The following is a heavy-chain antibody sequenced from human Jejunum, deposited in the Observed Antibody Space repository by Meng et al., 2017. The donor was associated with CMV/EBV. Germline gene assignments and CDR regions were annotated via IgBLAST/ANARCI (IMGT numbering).Heavy chain of an antibody. Sequence: SGGSIRGGGYYWTWIRQHPEKGLEWIGYIYYSGSTSYNPSLKSRVTISSDTFRNQFSLKLTSMTAADTAVYYCARDVLGRPYWFLDLWGRGTLVTISS. CDR3: ARDVLGRPYWFLDL. D-gene: IGHD7-27*01. V-gene: IGHV4-31*02. CDR1: GGSIRGGGYY. CDR2: IYYSGST. J-gene: IGHJ2*01.